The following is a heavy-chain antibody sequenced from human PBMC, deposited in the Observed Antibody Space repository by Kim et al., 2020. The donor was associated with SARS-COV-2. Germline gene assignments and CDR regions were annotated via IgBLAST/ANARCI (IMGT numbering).Heavy chain of an antibody. CDR2: IYYTGST. V-gene: IGHV4-39*01. D-gene: IGHD2-21*02. J-gene: IGHJ2*01. CDR3: VRVAGGNFVNWFLDL. Sequence: SETLSLTCSVSGASINRDTYYWGWIRQPPRKGLEWIGSIYYTGSTFYSPSLGSRVTLSIDTFDNQLSLSLGSATAADTALYYCVRVAGGNFVNWFLDLWGGGTLVSVAA. CDR1: GASINRDTYY.